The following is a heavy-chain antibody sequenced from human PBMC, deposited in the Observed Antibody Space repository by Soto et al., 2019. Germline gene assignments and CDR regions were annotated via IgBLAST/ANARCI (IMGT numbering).Heavy chain of an antibody. CDR3: AKDLPLTTITTGGD. CDR2: ISYDGNNK. J-gene: IGHJ4*02. V-gene: IGHV3-30*18. Sequence: QVQLVESGGGVVQPGRSLRLSCAASGFIFSTYGMHWVRQAPGKGLEWVSVISYDGNNKYYADSVKGRFTISRDNSKNTLWLQMDSLRTEDTAVYYCAKDLPLTTITTGGDWGQGTLVTVSS. D-gene: IGHD4-17*01. CDR1: GFIFSTYG.